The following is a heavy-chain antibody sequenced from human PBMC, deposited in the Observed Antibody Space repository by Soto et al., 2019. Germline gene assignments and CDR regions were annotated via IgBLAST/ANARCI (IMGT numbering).Heavy chain of an antibody. D-gene: IGHD2-8*02. CDR1: GFTFSTYS. Sequence: EVQVVESGGGLVQPGGSLRLSCAASGFTFSTYSMNWVRQAPGKGLEWVSYISSTGNTIYYPDSVKGRFTISRDTAKKSLYLQMNSLRAEDKAVYYCARSGYFDYWGQGTLVTVSS. CDR2: ISSTGNTI. J-gene: IGHJ4*02. CDR3: ARSGYFDY. V-gene: IGHV3-48*01.